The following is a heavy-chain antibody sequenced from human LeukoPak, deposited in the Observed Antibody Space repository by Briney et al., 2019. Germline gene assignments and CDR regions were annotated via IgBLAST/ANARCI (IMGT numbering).Heavy chain of an antibody. CDR2: ISGSGANT. J-gene: IGHJ3*02. Sequence: GGSLRLSCTASGYTFSSYAMTWVRQAPGEGLEWVSAISGSGANTYYADSVKGRFAASRDNSKDTLYLQMRSLRAEDTAAYYCARGRSGYGPFDAFDIRGHRTWVTVSS. CDR3: ARGRSGYGPFDAFDI. D-gene: IGHD3-22*01. CDR1: GYTFSSYA. V-gene: IGHV3-23*01.